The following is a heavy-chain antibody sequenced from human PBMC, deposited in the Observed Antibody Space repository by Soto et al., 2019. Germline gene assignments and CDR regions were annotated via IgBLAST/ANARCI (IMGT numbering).Heavy chain of an antibody. J-gene: IGHJ6*02. CDR3: ARRAGWGYYDGMDV. D-gene: IGHD3-16*01. CDR1: GFTFSVSA. CDR2: IRSKADNYAT. Sequence: EVQLVESGGGLVQPGGSLKLSCAVSGFTFSVSAIHWVRQASGKGLEWVGRIRSKADNYATAYGASVKGRFSISRDDSKNTAYLQMSSLNTEATAVYYCARRAGWGYYDGMDVWGQGTTVTVSS. V-gene: IGHV3-73*02.